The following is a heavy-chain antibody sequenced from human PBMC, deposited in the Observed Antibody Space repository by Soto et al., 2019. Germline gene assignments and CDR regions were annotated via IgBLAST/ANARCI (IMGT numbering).Heavy chain of an antibody. J-gene: IGHJ4*02. V-gene: IGHV1-2*04. Sequence: QVQLVQSGAEVKKPGASVKVSCKASGYTFTAYYLHWVRQAPGQGLEWMGWINPNSGGTNYAQKFQGWVTMTRDTSISTAYMELSRLKSDDTAVYYCARADGGGFGIDYWGQGTLVTVSS. CDR3: ARADGGGFGIDY. CDR2: INPNSGGT. D-gene: IGHD3-10*01. CDR1: GYTFTAYY.